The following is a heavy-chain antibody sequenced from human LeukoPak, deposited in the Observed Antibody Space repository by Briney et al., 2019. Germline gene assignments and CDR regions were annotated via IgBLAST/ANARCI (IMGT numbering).Heavy chain of an antibody. Sequence: ASVKVSCKASGYTFTSYDINWVRQATGQGLEWMGWMNPNSGNTGYAQKFQGSVTMTRNTSISTAYMELSSLRSEDTAVYYCATRYPYYYYYGMDVWGQGTTVTVSS. CDR1: GYTFTSYD. D-gene: IGHD1-1*01. CDR3: ATRYPYYYYYGMDV. CDR2: MNPNSGNT. J-gene: IGHJ6*02. V-gene: IGHV1-8*01.